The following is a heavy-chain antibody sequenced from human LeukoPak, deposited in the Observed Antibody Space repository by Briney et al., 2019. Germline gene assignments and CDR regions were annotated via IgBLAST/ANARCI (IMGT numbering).Heavy chain of an antibody. Sequence: ASVKVSCKASGYTFTGYYMHWVRQMPGKGLEWMGIIYPGDSDTRYSPSFQGQVTISADKSISTAYLQWSSLKASDTAMYYCARLIPSYCSGGSCYYFDYWGQGTLVTVSS. V-gene: IGHV5-51*01. J-gene: IGHJ4*02. CDR2: IYPGDSDT. CDR1: GYTFTGYY. D-gene: IGHD2-15*01. CDR3: ARLIPSYCSGGSCYYFDY.